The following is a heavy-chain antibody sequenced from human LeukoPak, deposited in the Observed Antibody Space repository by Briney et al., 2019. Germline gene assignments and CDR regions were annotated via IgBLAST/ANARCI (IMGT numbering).Heavy chain of an antibody. V-gene: IGHV5-51*01. CDR3: ARRKGCSSTSCPPDF. J-gene: IGHJ4*02. CDR2: IYPGDSDT. CDR1: GYTFTTFW. D-gene: IGHD2-2*01. Sequence: GESLKISCRGSGYTFTTFWIGWVRQMPGKGEEWMGIIYPGDSDTRYSPSFQGQVTMSVDKSINTAYLQWSSLKASDTAMYYCARRKGCSSTSCPPDFWGQGTLVTVSS.